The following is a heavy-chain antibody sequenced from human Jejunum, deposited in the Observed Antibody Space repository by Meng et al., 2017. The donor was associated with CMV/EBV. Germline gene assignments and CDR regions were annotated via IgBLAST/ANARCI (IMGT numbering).Heavy chain of an antibody. CDR3: AHFVGGYYPSRPDY. V-gene: IGHV2-5*02. CDR2: IYRGDAT. CDR1: GCSPSSSVEG. J-gene: IGHJ4*02. D-gene: IGHD1-26*01. Sequence: HIMWTQSAPTLMNPPHLPPRTISFCGCSPSSSVEGGGWSRHPPGKAVEWLELIYRGDATRYSPSLNSRLTIAKDTSKNEVVLTLTNMGPIDTGTYYCAHFVGGYYPSRPDYWGQGTLVTVSS.